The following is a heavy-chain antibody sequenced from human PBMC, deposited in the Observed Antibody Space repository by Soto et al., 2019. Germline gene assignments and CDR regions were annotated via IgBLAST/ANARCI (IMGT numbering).Heavy chain of an antibody. Sequence: ASVKVSCKASGYTFTSYDIKWVRQATGQGLEWMGYTNPNSGNTVYAQKFQGRVTITADKSTSTAYMELSSLRSEDTAVYYCARGYYDSSGPPNWFDPWGQGTLVTVSS. J-gene: IGHJ5*02. CDR1: GYTFTSYD. V-gene: IGHV1-8*01. CDR2: TNPNSGNT. D-gene: IGHD3-22*01. CDR3: ARGYYDSSGPPNWFDP.